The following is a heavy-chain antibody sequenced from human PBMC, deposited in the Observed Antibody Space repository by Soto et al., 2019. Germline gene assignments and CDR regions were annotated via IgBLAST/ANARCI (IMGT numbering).Heavy chain of an antibody. CDR2: IIPIFGTA. CDR3: ARDRTAYVVVVAATWGGYYYYGMDV. CDR1: GGTFSSYA. Sequence: GASVKVSCKASGGTFSSYAISWVRQAPGQGREWMGGIIPIFGTANYAQKFQGRVTITADESTSTAYMELSSLRSEDTAVYYCARDRTAYVVVVAATWGGYYYYGMDVWGQGXTVTVSS. D-gene: IGHD2-15*01. J-gene: IGHJ6*02. V-gene: IGHV1-69*13.